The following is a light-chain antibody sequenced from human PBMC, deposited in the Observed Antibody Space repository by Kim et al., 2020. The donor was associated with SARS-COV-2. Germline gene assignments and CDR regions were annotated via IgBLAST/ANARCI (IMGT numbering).Light chain of an antibody. CDR3: QVWESSRDHRV. CDR2: YDS. V-gene: IGLV3-21*01. CDR1: DIGSKS. Sequence: SYELTQPPSVSVAPGKTARITCGGNDIGSKSVHWYQQKPGQAPVLVIYYDSQRPSGIPERFSGSNFASTATLTISRVEAGDEADYYCQVWESSRDHRVFGGGTQRTVL. J-gene: IGLJ3*02.